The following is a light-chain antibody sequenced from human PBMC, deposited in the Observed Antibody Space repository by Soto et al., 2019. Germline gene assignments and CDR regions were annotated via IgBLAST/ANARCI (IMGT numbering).Light chain of an antibody. Sequence: EIVLTQSPATLSVSPGERATLSCRASQSVINNLAWYQQKPGQGPRRLIFGASTRATDIPARFSGSGSGTEFTLTISSLQSEDFAVYYCQQYIHWPPLTFGGGTKVEIK. CDR1: QSVINN. CDR3: QQYIHWPPLT. V-gene: IGKV3-15*01. J-gene: IGKJ4*01. CDR2: GAS.